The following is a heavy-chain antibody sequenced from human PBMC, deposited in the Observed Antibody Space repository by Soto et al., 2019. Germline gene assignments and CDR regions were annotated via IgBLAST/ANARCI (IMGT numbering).Heavy chain of an antibody. Sequence: EVQLVESGGNLVQPGGSLRLSCAASGFIFGDYAMSWVRQAPGKGLERLSLVRGSNDNTYYADSVRGRFTISRDNSRNTLYLQMNSLGVDDTAIYYCAKDWTHLDYWGQGTLVTVSS. V-gene: IGHV3-23*04. CDR1: GFIFGDYA. CDR2: VRGSNDNT. D-gene: IGHD3-3*01. CDR3: AKDWTHLDY. J-gene: IGHJ4*02.